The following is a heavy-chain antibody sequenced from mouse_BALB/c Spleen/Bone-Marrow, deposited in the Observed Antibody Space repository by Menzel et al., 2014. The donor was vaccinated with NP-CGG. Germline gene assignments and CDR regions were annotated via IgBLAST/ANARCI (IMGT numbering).Heavy chain of an antibody. J-gene: IGHJ4*01. CDR2: ISDDGDNT. V-gene: IGHV5-4*02. CDR3: ARETGPRAMDY. D-gene: IGHD4-1*01. Sequence: EVQGVESGGGLVKPGGSLKLSCAASGFTFSDYYMFWVRQTPEKRLEWVTTISDDGDNTYYRDSVKGRFTISRDNAKNKLNLQMSSLKSEDTATYHCARETGPRAMDYWGQGTSVTVSS. CDR1: GFTFSDYY.